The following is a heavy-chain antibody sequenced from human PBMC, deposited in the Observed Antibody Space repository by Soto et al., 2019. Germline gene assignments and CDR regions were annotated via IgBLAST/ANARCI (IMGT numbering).Heavy chain of an antibody. J-gene: IGHJ6*02. D-gene: IGHD1-26*01. Sequence: PSETLSLTCAVYGGSFSAYYWSGGRQPPGKGREWIGEIIHSESTKYNPSLKSRVTISVDTSKNQFSLKLSSVTAADTAVYYCARQRPTDGRWEFANYYGMDVWGQGTPVTVSS. V-gene: IGHV4-34*12. CDR2: IIHSEST. CDR3: ARQRPTDGRWEFANYYGMDV. CDR1: GGSFSAYY.